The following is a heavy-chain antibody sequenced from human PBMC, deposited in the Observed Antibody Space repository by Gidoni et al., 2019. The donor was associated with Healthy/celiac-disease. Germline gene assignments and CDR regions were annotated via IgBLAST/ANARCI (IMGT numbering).Heavy chain of an antibody. CDR3: AREWFGEFGTNWFDP. Sequence: QVQLQESGPGLVKPSETLSLTCTVSGGSVSSGSYYWSWIRQPPGKGLEWIGYIYYSGSTNYNPSLKSRVTISVDTSKNQFSLKLSSVTAADTAVYYCAREWFGEFGTNWFDPWGQGTLVTVSS. CDR1: GGSVSSGSYY. J-gene: IGHJ5*02. D-gene: IGHD3-10*01. CDR2: IYYSGST. V-gene: IGHV4-61*01.